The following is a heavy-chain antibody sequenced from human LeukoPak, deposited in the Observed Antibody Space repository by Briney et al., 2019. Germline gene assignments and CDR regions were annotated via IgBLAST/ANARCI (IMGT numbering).Heavy chain of an antibody. V-gene: IGHV7-4-1*02. CDR2: INTNTGNP. J-gene: IGHJ2*01. D-gene: IGHD6-13*01. CDR3: ARVFYTSSWYPNWYFDL. CDR1: GYTFTSYA. Sequence: GASVKVSCKASGYTFTSYAMNWARQAPGQGLEWMGWINTNTGNPTYAQGFTGRFVFSLDTSVSTAYLQISSLKAEDTAVYYCARVFYTSSWYPNWYFDLWGRGTLVTVSS.